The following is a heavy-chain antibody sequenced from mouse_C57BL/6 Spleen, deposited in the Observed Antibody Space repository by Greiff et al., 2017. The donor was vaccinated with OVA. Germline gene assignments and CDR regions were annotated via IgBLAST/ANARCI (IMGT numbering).Heavy chain of an antibody. CDR1: GYTFTSYW. Sequence: VQLQQPGAELVKPGASVKMSCKASGYTFTSYWITWVKQRPGQGLEWIGDIYPGSGSTNYNETFKSKATLNVDTSSSTAYMQLSSLTSEDSAVYYCARGYYGSSYDAMDYWGQGTSVTVSS. D-gene: IGHD1-1*01. J-gene: IGHJ4*01. CDR2: IYPGSGST. CDR3: ARGYYGSSYDAMDY. V-gene: IGHV1-55*01.